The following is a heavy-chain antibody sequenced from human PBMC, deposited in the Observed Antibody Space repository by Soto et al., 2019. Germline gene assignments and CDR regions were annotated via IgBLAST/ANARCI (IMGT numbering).Heavy chain of an antibody. Sequence: SETLSLTCTVSGGSISSSSYYWGWIRQPPGKGLEWIGSIYYSGSTYYNPSLKSRVTISVDTSKNQFSLKLSSVTAADTAVYYCARRGGGYDILTGYHFDYWGQGTLVTVSS. V-gene: IGHV4-39*01. CDR1: GGSISSSSYY. J-gene: IGHJ4*02. D-gene: IGHD3-9*01. CDR3: ARRGGGYDILTGYHFDY. CDR2: IYYSGST.